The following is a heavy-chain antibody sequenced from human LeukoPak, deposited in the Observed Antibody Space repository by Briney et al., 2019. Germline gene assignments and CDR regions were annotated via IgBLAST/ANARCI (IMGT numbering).Heavy chain of an antibody. CDR2: TYYRSRWYN. CDR3: ARGGEDPDNAFDI. V-gene: IGHV6-1*01. Sequence: SQTLSLTCAISGDSVSSNSAPWNWIRQSPSRGLEWLGRTYYRSRWYNDYAVSVKSRITINPDTSKNQFSLQLNSVTPEDTAVYYCARGGEDPDNAFDIWGQGTMVTVSS. CDR1: GDSVSSNSAP. J-gene: IGHJ3*02. D-gene: IGHD3-16*01.